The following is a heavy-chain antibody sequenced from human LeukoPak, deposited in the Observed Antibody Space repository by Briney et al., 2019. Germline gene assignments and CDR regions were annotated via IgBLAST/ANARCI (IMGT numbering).Heavy chain of an antibody. Sequence: ASVKVSCKASGYTFTSYYMHWVRQAPGQGLEWMGIINPSGGSTSYAQKFQGRVTMTRDTSTSTVYMELSSLRSEDTAVYYCARDRDPVGWELRVGFDYWGQGTLVTVSS. D-gene: IGHD1-26*01. J-gene: IGHJ4*02. V-gene: IGHV1-46*01. CDR3: ARDRDPVGWELRVGFDY. CDR1: GYTFTSYY. CDR2: INPSGGST.